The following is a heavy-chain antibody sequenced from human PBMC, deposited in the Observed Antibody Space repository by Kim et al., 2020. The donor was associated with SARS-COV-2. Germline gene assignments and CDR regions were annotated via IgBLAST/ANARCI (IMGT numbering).Heavy chain of an antibody. V-gene: IGHV1-3*01. CDR3: ARSIAVAGPKKGVDY. D-gene: IGHD6-19*01. Sequence: ASVKVSCKASGYTFTSYAMHWVRQAPGQRLEWMGWINAGNGNTKYSQKFQGRVTITRDTSASTAYMELSSLRSEDTAVYYCARSIAVAGPKKGVDYWGQGTLVTVSS. CDR2: INAGNGNT. J-gene: IGHJ4*02. CDR1: GYTFTSYA.